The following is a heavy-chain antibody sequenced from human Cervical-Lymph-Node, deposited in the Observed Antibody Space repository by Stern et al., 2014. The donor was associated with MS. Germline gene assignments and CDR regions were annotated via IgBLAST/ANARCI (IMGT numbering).Heavy chain of an antibody. V-gene: IGHV3-30*09. CDR1: GSTFSKSA. CDR3: VRTESFYYYDGMDV. Sequence: VQLVESWGGVVPPGRSLRLSCADSGSTFSKSAMHWVRQAPGKVLEWVAVRSHDGSNKQYGDSVKGRLAISRDNSRNTLSLEIYSLRAEDTAVYYCVRTESFYYYDGMDVWGHGTTVIVSS. CDR2: RSHDGSNK. J-gene: IGHJ6*02.